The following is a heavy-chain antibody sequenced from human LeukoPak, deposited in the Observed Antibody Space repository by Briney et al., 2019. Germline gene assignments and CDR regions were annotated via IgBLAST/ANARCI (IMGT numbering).Heavy chain of an antibody. CDR1: GYTFTGYY. D-gene: IGHD2-15*01. V-gene: IGHV1-2*04. CDR2: INPNSGGT. J-gene: IGHJ5*02. Sequence: ASVKVSCKACGYTFTGYYMHWVRQAPGQGLEWMGWINPNSGGTNYAQKFQGWVTMTRDTSISTAYMELSRLRSDDTAVYYCARVACSGGSCYANWFDPWGQGTLVTVSS. CDR3: ARVACSGGSCYANWFDP.